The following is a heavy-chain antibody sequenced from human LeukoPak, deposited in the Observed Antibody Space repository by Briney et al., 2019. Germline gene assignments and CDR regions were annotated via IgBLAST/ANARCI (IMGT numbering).Heavy chain of an antibody. V-gene: IGHV4-39*01. CDR1: GGSISSSSYY. CDR2: IYYSGST. D-gene: IGHD5-18*01. Sequence: PSETLSLTCTVSGGSISSSSYYWGWIRQPPGKGLEWIGSIYYSGSTYYNLSLKSRVTISVDTSKNQFSLKLSSVTAADTAVYYCARQGGGRYSYEDYWGQGTLVTVSS. CDR3: ARQGGGRYSYEDY. J-gene: IGHJ4*02.